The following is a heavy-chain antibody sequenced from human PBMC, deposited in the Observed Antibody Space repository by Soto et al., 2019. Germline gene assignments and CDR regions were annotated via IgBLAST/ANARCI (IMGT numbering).Heavy chain of an antibody. CDR3: ARGVRLRSPPYNWFDP. Sequence: QVQLVQSGAEVKKPRASVKVSCKASGYTFTGYYMHWVRQAPGQGLEWMGWINPNSGGTNYAQKFQGWVTMTRDTSISTAYMELSRLRSDDTAVYYCARGVRLRSPPYNWFDPWGQGTLVTVSS. CDR1: GYTFTGYY. CDR2: INPNSGGT. D-gene: IGHD5-12*01. J-gene: IGHJ5*02. V-gene: IGHV1-2*04.